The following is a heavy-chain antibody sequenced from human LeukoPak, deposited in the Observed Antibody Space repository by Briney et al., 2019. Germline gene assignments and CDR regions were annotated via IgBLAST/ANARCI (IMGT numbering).Heavy chain of an antibody. J-gene: IGHJ5*02. CDR2: ISGSGGST. Sequence: PGGSLRLSCAVSGITLSSYAMSWVRQAPGKGLEWVSAISGSGGSTYYADSVKGRFTISRDNSKNTLYLQMNSLRAEDTAVYYCAKRLAAAGTGWFDPWGQGTLVTVSS. V-gene: IGHV3-23*01. CDR1: GITLSSYA. D-gene: IGHD6-13*01. CDR3: AKRLAAAGTGWFDP.